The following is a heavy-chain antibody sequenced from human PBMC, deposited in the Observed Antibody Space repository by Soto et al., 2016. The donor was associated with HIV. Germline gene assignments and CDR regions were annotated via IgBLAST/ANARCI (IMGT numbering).Heavy chain of an antibody. D-gene: IGHD1-26*01. J-gene: IGHJ6*02. Sequence: EVQLVESGGGLVQPGGSLRLSCEASGFTLSSYSMNWVRQAPGKGLEWVSYISSSSGTIYYADSVKGRFTISRDNAKNSLYLQMNSLRAEDTAVYYCARDLSRWEPHYYFNFGMDVWGQGTTVTVSS. CDR2: ISSSSGTI. CDR1: GFTLSSYS. V-gene: IGHV3-48*01. CDR3: ARDLSRWEPHYYFNFGMDV.